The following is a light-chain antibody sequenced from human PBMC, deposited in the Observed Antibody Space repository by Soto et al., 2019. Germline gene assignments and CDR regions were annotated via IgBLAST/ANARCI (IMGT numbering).Light chain of an antibody. CDR1: QNVNNC. CDR3: QQYKSCLT. J-gene: IGKJ1*01. Sequence: DIQMTQSPSTLSASVGDRVTITCRASQNVNNCLAWYQQKPGTAPKLLIHKASNLESGVASSFSGSGFGTGFSLTIRSLQPDDCVIYFCQQYKSCLTFGQGFKMEIK. CDR2: KAS. V-gene: IGKV1-5*03.